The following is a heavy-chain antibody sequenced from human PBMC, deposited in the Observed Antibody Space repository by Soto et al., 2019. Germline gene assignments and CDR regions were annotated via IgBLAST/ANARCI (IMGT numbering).Heavy chain of an antibody. V-gene: IGHV4-4*07. CDR2: IYTSGST. CDR1: GGSISSYY. D-gene: IGHD5-12*01. J-gene: IGHJ2*01. CDR3: ARDAVEMATITVIGWYFDL. Sequence: QVQLQESGPGLVKPSETLSLTCTVSGGSISSYYWSWIRQPAGKGLEWIGRIYTSGSTNYNPSLKSRVTMSVDTSKNQFSLKLSSVTAADTAVYYCARDAVEMATITVIGWYFDLWGRGTLVTVSS.